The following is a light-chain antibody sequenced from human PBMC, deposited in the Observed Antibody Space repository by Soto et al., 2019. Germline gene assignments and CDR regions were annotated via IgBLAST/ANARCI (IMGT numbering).Light chain of an antibody. CDR1: SSDVGSYNL. CDR3: SSHTSYSTRV. Sequence: QSALTQPASVSGSPGQSITISCTGTSSDVGSYNLVSWYQQHPGKAPKLMIYEGSKRPSGVSNRFSGSKSGNTASLTISGLQADDEADYYCSSHTSYSTRVFGTGTKLTVL. V-gene: IGLV2-14*02. CDR2: EGS. J-gene: IGLJ1*01.